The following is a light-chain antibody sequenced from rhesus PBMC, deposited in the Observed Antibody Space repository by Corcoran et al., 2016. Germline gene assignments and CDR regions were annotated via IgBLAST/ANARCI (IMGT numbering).Light chain of an antibody. Sequence: DVVMTQSPLSLPVTLGQPASISCRSSQSLVHSDGTTYLNWLQQKPGQPPRRLIYQVSNRDSGVPDRFSGSGAGTDFTLKISRVEAEDVGVYYCMQGTHWPPFTFGPGTKLDIK. J-gene: IGKJ3*01. CDR1: QSLVHSDGTTY. V-gene: IGKV2S9*01. CDR3: MQGTHWPPFT. CDR2: QVS.